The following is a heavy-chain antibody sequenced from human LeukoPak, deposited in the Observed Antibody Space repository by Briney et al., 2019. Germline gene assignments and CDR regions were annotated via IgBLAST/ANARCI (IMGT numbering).Heavy chain of an antibody. CDR3: ARKYSSSWAPYDY. Sequence: GGSLRLSCAASGFTVSSNYMSWVRQAPGKGLEWVSVMYSGGSTYYADSVKGRFTISRDNSKNTLYLQMNSLRAEDTAVYYCARKYSSSWAPYDYWGQGTLVTVSS. J-gene: IGHJ4*02. V-gene: IGHV3-66*01. CDR2: MYSGGST. D-gene: IGHD6-13*01. CDR1: GFTVSSNY.